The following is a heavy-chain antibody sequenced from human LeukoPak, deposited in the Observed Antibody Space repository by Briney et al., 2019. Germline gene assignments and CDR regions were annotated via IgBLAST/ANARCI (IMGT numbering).Heavy chain of an antibody. CDR3: ARGGLTDYGDYWFDP. Sequence: ASVKVYCKASGYTFTSYDINWVRQATGQGLEWMGWMNPNSGNTGYAQKFQGRVTMTRNTSISTAYMELSSLRSEDTAVYYCARGGLTDYGDYWFDPWGQGTLVTVSS. CDR1: GYTFTSYD. J-gene: IGHJ5*02. D-gene: IGHD4-17*01. CDR2: MNPNSGNT. V-gene: IGHV1-8*01.